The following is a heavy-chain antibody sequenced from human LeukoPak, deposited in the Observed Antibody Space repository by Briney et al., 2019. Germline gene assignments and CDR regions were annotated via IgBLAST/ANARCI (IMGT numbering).Heavy chain of an antibody. Sequence: TGGSLRLSCAASGFTFSSYAMHWVRQAPGKGLEWVAVISYDGSNKYYADSVKGRFTISRDNSKNTLYLQMNSLRAEDTAVYYCARGGRYSYGHNWFDPWGQGTLVTVSS. D-gene: IGHD5-18*01. CDR3: ARGGRYSYGHNWFDP. J-gene: IGHJ5*02. CDR1: GFTFSSYA. V-gene: IGHV3-30*04. CDR2: ISYDGSNK.